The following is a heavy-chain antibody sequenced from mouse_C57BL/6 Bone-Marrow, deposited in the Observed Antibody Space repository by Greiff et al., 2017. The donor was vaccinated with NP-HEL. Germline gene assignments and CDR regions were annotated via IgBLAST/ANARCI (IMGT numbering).Heavy chain of an antibody. Sequence: QVQLQQSGPELVKPGASVKLSCKASGYAFSSSWMNWVKQRPGKGLEWIGRIYPGDGDTNYNGKFKGKATLTADKSSSTAYMQLSSLTSEDSAVYFCARDYDYDGYAMDYWGQGTSVTVSS. CDR2: IYPGDGDT. CDR3: ARDYDYDGYAMDY. V-gene: IGHV1-82*01. D-gene: IGHD2-4*01. CDR1: GYAFSSSW. J-gene: IGHJ4*01.